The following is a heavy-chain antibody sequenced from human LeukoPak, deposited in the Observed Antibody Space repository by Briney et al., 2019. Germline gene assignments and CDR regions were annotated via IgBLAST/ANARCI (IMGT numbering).Heavy chain of an antibody. J-gene: IGHJ4*02. V-gene: IGHV1-18*04. CDR2: ISAYNGNT. D-gene: IGHD3-10*01. CDR1: GYAFTSYP. CDR3: ARDSGSGSYPSDY. Sequence: ASVKVPCKASGYAFTSYPLTWVRQAPGQGLQWMGWISAYNGNTNYAQKFQGRVTMTTDTSTSTAYMELRSLRSDDTDVYYCARDSGSGSYPSDYWGQGTLVTVSS.